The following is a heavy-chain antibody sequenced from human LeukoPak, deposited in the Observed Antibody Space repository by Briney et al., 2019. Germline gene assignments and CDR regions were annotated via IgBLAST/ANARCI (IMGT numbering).Heavy chain of an antibody. J-gene: IGHJ6*03. CDR3: AREYYYGSGSPLDYYYYMDV. CDR1: GGSISSGSYY. V-gene: IGHV4-61*02. Sequence: SETLSLTCTVSGGSISSGSYYWSWIRQPAGKGLGWIGRIYTSGSTNYNPSLKSRVTISVDTSKNQFSLKLSSVTAADTAVYYCAREYYYGSGSPLDYYYYMDVWGKGTTVTVSS. CDR2: IYTSGST. D-gene: IGHD3-10*01.